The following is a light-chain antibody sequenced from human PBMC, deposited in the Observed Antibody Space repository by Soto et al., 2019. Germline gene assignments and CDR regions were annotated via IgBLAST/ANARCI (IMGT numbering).Light chain of an antibody. V-gene: IGLV2-23*02. J-gene: IGLJ1*01. CDR3: CSYAGSSTLYV. Sequence: QSALTQPASVSGSPGRSITISCTGTSSDVGSYNLVSWYQQHPGKAPKLMIYEVSKRPSGVSNRFSGSKSGNTASLTISGLQAEDEADYYCCSYAGSSTLYVFGTGTKLTVL. CDR1: SSDVGSYNL. CDR2: EVS.